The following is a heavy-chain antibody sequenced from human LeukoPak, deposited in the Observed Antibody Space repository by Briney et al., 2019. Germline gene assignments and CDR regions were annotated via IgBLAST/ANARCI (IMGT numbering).Heavy chain of an antibody. CDR1: GDSLSNNNKY. Sequence: PSETLSLTCTVSGDSLSNNNKYWGWIRQPPGKGLEWIASFDSSGSAYYNPSPQSRVTISVDTSKNQFSLRLRSVTAADTSIYYCARRRTWHNYFHFWGQGTLVTVSS. CDR2: FDSSGSA. D-gene: IGHD1-14*01. V-gene: IGHV4-39*01. J-gene: IGHJ4*02. CDR3: ARRRTWHNYFHF.